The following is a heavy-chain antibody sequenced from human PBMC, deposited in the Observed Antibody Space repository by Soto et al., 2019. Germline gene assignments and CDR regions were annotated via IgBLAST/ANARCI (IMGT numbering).Heavy chain of an antibody. D-gene: IGHD2-2*01. V-gene: IGHV1-2*04. CDR2: INPNSGGT. Sequence: ASVKVSCKASGYTFTGYYMHWVRQAPGQGLEWMGWINPNSGGTNYAQKFQGWVTMTRDTSISTAYMELSRLRSDDTAVYYCARGMFGYCSSTSCYGRGVNWFDPWG. CDR1: GYTFTGYY. J-gene: IGHJ5*02. CDR3: ARGMFGYCSSTSCYGRGVNWFDP.